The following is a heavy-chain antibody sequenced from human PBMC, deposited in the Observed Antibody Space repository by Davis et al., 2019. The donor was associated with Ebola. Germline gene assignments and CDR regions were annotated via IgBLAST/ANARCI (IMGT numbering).Heavy chain of an antibody. Sequence: SETLSLTCTVSGGSVSSGSYYWSWIRQPPGKGLEWIGYIYYSGSTNYNPSLKSRVTISVDTSKNQFSLKLSSVTAADTAVYYCARSYNWNDLDYWGQGTLVTVSS. CDR3: ARSYNWNDLDY. CDR2: IYYSGST. CDR1: GGSVSSGSYY. D-gene: IGHD1-20*01. J-gene: IGHJ4*02. V-gene: IGHV4-61*01.